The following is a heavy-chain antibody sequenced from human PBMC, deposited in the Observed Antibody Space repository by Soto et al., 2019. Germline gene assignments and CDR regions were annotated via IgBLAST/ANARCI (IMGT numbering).Heavy chain of an antibody. V-gene: IGHV1-69*02. Sequence: QVQLVQSGAEVKKPGSSVKVSCKASGGTFSSYTISWVRQAPGQGLEWMGRIIPILGIANYAQKFQGRVTITADKSTSTADMELSSLISEDTAVYYCASIAAAGTGWFDPWGQGTLVTVSS. CDR2: IIPILGIA. CDR1: GGTFSSYT. D-gene: IGHD6-13*01. J-gene: IGHJ5*02. CDR3: ASIAAAGTGWFDP.